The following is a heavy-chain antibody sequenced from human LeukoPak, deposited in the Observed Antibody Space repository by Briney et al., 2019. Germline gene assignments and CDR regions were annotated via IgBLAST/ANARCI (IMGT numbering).Heavy chain of an antibody. Sequence: SVKVSCKASGFTFTSSAVQWVRQARGQRLEWIGWIVVGSGNTNYAQKFQERVTITRDMSTSLVYMELSSLRSEDTAVYYCAAEAAYYYDSRDAFDVWGQGTMVAVSS. D-gene: IGHD3-22*01. CDR2: IVVGSGNT. CDR3: AAEAAYYYDSRDAFDV. J-gene: IGHJ3*01. V-gene: IGHV1-58*01. CDR1: GFTFTSSA.